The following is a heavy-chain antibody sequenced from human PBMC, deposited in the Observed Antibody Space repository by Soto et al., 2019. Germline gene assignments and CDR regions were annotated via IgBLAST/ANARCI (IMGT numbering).Heavy chain of an antibody. D-gene: IGHD6-6*01. Sequence: SETLSLTCTVSGGSISSSSYYWVSFRHSPGKGLEWIGSIYSSGGTYYNPSLKSRVTISVETSKNQFSLKLTSVTAADTAVYYCARRLSTSSGDYFDYWGQGTLVTVSS. V-gene: IGHV4-39*01. CDR1: GGSISSSSYY. J-gene: IGHJ4*02. CDR2: IYSSGGT. CDR3: ARRLSTSSGDYFDY.